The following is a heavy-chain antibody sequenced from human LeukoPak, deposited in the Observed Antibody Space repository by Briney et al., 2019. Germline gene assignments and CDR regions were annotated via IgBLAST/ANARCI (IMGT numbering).Heavy chain of an antibody. CDR2: IRYDGSNK. J-gene: IGHJ6*03. D-gene: IGHD1-26*01. Sequence: PGGSLRLSCAASGFTFSSYGMHWVRQAPGKGLEWVAFIRYDGSNKYYADSVKGRFTISRDNSKNTLYLQLNSLRVEDTAVYYCAKNRGAGSHYYNHMNVWGKGTTVTVSS. CDR3: AKNRGAGSHYYNHMNV. CDR1: GFTFSSYG. V-gene: IGHV3-30*02.